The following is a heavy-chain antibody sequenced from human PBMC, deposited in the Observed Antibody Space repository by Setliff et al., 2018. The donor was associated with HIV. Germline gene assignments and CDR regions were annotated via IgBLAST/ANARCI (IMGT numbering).Heavy chain of an antibody. J-gene: IGHJ4*02. CDR1: GYTFIDYH. D-gene: IGHD6-19*01. CDR2: INPNSGGP. V-gene: IGHV1-2*02. Sequence: ASVKVSCKASGYTFIDYHMHWVRQAPGQGLEWMGWINPNSGGPIYAQKFQGRVTMTRDTSISTVYMELSSLRSDDTAVYYCARVRGGSWGQGTLVTVSS. CDR3: ARVRGGS.